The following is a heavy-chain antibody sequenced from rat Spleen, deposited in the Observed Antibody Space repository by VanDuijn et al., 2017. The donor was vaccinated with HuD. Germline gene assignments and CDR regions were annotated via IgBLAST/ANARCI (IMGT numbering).Heavy chain of an antibody. J-gene: IGHJ2*01. Sequence: QVQLKESGPGLVQPSQTLSLTCTVSGFSLTTSTVHWVRQPTGKGLEWMGVIWTSGNTDYNSTLKSRLSISRDTSKSQVFLKMISLQTEDTATYYCARLGSYGDYWGQGVMVTVSS. CDR1: GFSLTTST. V-gene: IGHV2-30*01. D-gene: IGHD1-3*01. CDR2: IWTSGNT. CDR3: ARLGSYGDY.